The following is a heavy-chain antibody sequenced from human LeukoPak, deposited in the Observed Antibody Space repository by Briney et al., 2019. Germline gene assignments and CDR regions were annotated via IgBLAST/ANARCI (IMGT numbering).Heavy chain of an antibody. D-gene: IGHD3-9*01. Sequence: ASVKDSCKASGYTFTNYDINWVRQATGQGPEWMGWMNPNSGNTGYAQNFQGRIDLTRNTSISTAYMELSSLTSDDTAIYYCVRAAQEGRDTLTGIQTGNWFDPWGQGTLVTVSS. J-gene: IGHJ5*02. CDR2: MNPNSGNT. V-gene: IGHV1-8*01. CDR3: VRAAQEGRDTLTGIQTGNWFDP. CDR1: GYTFTNYD.